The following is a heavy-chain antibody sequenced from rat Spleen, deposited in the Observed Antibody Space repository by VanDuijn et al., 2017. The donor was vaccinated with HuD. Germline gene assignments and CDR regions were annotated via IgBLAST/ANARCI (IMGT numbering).Heavy chain of an antibody. CDR2: IWGDGST. Sequence: QVQLKESGPGLVKPSETLSLTCTVSGFSLTSYHVSWVRQPPGKGLEWMGVIWGDGSTAYNSALKSRLSISRDTSKSQVFLKMNSLQTEDTATYYCAIYYFDYWGQGVMVTVSS. CDR3: AIYYFDY. CDR1: GFSLTSYH. V-gene: IGHV2-32*01. J-gene: IGHJ2*01.